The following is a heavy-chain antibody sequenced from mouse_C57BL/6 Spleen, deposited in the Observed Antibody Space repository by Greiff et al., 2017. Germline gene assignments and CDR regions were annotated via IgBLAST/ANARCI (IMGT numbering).Heavy chain of an antibody. CDR3: ARYRRFLDEWRYFDY. V-gene: IGHV1-53*01. Sequence: QVQLQQPGTELVKPGASVKLSCKASGYTFTSYWMHWVKQRPGQGLEWIGNINPSNGGTNYNEQFKSKATLTVDKSSSTAYIQLSSLTSEDSAVYYCARYRRFLDEWRYFDYWGQGTTLTVSS. CDR2: INPSNGGT. CDR1: GYTFTSYW. J-gene: IGHJ2*01. D-gene: IGHD2-14*01.